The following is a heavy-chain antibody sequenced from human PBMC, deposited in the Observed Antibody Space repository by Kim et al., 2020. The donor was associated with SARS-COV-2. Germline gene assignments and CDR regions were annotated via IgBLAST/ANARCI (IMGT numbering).Heavy chain of an antibody. Sequence: GGSLRLSCAASGFTFSDYYMSWIRQAPGKGLEWVSYISSSGSTIYYADSVKGRFTISRDNAKNSLYLQMNSLRAEDTAVYYCARDNLGYSYPYYYYGMDVWGQGTTVTVSS. CDR2: ISSSGSTI. D-gene: IGHD5-18*01. J-gene: IGHJ6*02. V-gene: IGHV3-11*01. CDR3: ARDNLGYSYPYYYYGMDV. CDR1: GFTFSDYY.